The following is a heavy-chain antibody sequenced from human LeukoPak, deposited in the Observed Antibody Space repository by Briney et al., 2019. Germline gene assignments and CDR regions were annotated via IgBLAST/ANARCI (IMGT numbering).Heavy chain of an antibody. CDR3: ARDRSVGVLPAPPFDF. D-gene: IGHD6-6*01. Sequence: SETLSLTCTVSGGSISSGSYYWSWIRQPAGKGLEWIGRIYTSGSTNYNPSLKIRVTISVDTSKNQFSLKLSSVTAADTAVYYCARDRSVGVLPAPPFDFWGQGTLVTVSS. J-gene: IGHJ4*02. CDR1: GGSISSGSYY. V-gene: IGHV4-61*02. CDR2: IYTSGST.